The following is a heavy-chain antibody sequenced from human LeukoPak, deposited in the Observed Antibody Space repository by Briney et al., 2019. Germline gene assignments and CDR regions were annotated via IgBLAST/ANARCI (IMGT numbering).Heavy chain of an antibody. V-gene: IGHV3-9*01. Sequence: PGGSLRLSCAASGFTFDDYAMHWVRQAPGKGLEWFSGITWNSGSIGYADSVKGRFTISRDNAKNSLYLQMNSLRAEDTALYYCAKKDYGGTPGYWGQGTLVTVSS. D-gene: IGHD4-23*01. J-gene: IGHJ4*02. CDR1: GFTFDDYA. CDR3: AKKDYGGTPGY. CDR2: ITWNSGSI.